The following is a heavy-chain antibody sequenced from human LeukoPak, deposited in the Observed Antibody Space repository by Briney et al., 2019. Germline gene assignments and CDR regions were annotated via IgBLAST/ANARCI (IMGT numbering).Heavy chain of an antibody. CDR2: IIPIFGTA. J-gene: IGHJ6*02. CDR3: ARDSRGVDYYYYGMDV. V-gene: IGHV1-69*13. D-gene: IGHD6-13*01. CDR1: GGTFSSYA. Sequence: AASVKVSCKASGGTFSSYAIGWVRQAPGQGLEWMGGIIPIFGTANYAQKFQGRVTITADESTSTAYMELSSLRSEDTAVYYCARDSRGVDYYYYGMDVWGQGTTVTVSS.